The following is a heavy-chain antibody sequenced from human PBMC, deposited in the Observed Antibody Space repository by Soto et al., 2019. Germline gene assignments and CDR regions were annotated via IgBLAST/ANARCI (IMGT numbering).Heavy chain of an antibody. V-gene: IGHV4-31*03. D-gene: IGHD3-22*01. J-gene: IGHJ4*02. CDR3: ARSEVVVIRLDY. Sequence: QVQLQELGPGLVKPSQTLSLTCNVSGGSISRGGYLWSWIRQHPGKGLEWIGFISYNGRTSYNPSLKSRVTISADTSKNQISLELNSVTAADTAMYYCARSEVVVIRLDYWGQGTPVTVSS. CDR1: GGSISRGGYL. CDR2: ISYNGRT.